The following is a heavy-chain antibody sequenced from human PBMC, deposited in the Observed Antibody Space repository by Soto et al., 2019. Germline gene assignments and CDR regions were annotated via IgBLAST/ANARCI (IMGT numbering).Heavy chain of an antibody. Sequence: ASVKVSCKASGGSYSTYTITWVRQATGQGLEWMGWMNPNSGNTGYAQKFQGRVTMTRNTSISTAYMELSSLRSEDTAVYYCARTGYGGNSDAFDIWGQGTMVTVSS. V-gene: IGHV1-8*02. CDR3: ARTGYGGNSDAFDI. CDR1: GGSYSTYT. J-gene: IGHJ3*02. CDR2: MNPNSGNT. D-gene: IGHD4-17*01.